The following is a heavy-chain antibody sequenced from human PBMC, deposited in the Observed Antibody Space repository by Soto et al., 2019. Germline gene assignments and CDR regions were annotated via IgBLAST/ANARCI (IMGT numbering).Heavy chain of an antibody. J-gene: IGHJ4*02. D-gene: IGHD1-1*01. Sequence: EVQLLESGGGLVQPGGSLRLSCAVSGFSFSTYGVTWVRQAPGKGLEWVSGVSAGSGVTHYADSVKGRFTITGDNSKNTVSLHMKSLRVEDVAVYYCAKWNGYGDYWGQGTLVTVS. CDR1: GFSFSTYG. CDR2: VSAGSGVT. CDR3: AKWNGYGDY. V-gene: IGHV3-23*01.